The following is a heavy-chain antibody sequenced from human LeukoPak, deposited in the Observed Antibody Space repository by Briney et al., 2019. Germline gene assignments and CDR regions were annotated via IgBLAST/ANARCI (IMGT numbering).Heavy chain of an antibody. V-gene: IGHV3-23*01. CDR2: ISGSGGST. CDR3: AKMPRGSTMIVVASSDY. CDR1: GFTFSSYA. Sequence: GGSLRLSCVASGFTFSSYAMSWVRQAPGKGLEWVSAISGSGGSTYYADSVKGRFTISRDNSKNTLYLQMNSLRAEDTAVYYCAKMPRGSTMIVVASSDYWGQGTLVTVSS. D-gene: IGHD3-22*01. J-gene: IGHJ4*02.